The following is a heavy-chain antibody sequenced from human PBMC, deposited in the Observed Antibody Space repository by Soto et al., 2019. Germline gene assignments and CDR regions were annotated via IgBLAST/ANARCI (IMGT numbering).Heavy chain of an antibody. J-gene: IGHJ3*02. D-gene: IGHD1-20*01. CDR3: AKDQWHRITGTQWGAFDI. CDR2: ISYDGSNK. CDR1: GFTFSSYG. Sequence: QVQLVESGGGVVQPGRSLRLSCAASGFTFSSYGMHWVRQAPGKGLEWVAVISYDGSNKYYADSVKGRFTISRDNSKNTLYLQMNSLRAEDTAAYYCAKDQWHRITGTQWGAFDIWGQGTMVTVSS. V-gene: IGHV3-30*18.